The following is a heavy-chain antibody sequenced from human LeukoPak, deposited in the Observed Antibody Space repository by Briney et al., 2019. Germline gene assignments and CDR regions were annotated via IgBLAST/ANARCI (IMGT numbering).Heavy chain of an antibody. Sequence: SETLSLTCTVSGGSISSYYWSWIRQPPGKGLEWIGYIYYSGSTNYNPSLKSRVTISVDTSKNQFSLKLSSVTAADTAVYYCARAPDYYGSGSYYNRYYFDYWGQGTLVTVSS. D-gene: IGHD3-10*01. CDR1: GGSISSYY. J-gene: IGHJ4*02. V-gene: IGHV4-59*01. CDR2: IYYSGST. CDR3: ARAPDYYGSGSYYNRYYFDY.